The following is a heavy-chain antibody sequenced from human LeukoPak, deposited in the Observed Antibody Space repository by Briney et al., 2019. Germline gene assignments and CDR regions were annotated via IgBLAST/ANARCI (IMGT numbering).Heavy chain of an antibody. D-gene: IGHD3-3*01. CDR3: ATNSYYDFWSGYFDS. V-gene: IGHV1-69*13. CDR2: IVPVSGTT. J-gene: IGHJ5*01. CDR1: GGSFSSYA. Sequence: SVKVSCKVSGGSFSSYAISWLRPAPGQGLEWMGGIVPVSGTTSYPHKFQGRVTISADESTSTSYMELSSLRSEDTAVYYCATNSYYDFWSGYFDSWGRGTLVTVSS.